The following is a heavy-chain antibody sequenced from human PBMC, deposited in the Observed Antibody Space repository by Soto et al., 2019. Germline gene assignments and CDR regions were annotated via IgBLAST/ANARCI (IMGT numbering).Heavy chain of an antibody. J-gene: IGHJ4*02. CDR3: AKVDVVVVAANSGFDY. CDR2: ISWNSGSI. Sequence: GGSLRLSCAASGFTFDDYAMHWVRQAPGKGLEWVSGISWNSGSIGYADSVKGRFTISRDNAKNSLYLQMNSLGAEDTALYYCAKVDVVVVAANSGFDYWGQGTLVTVSS. CDR1: GFTFDDYA. D-gene: IGHD2-15*01. V-gene: IGHV3-9*01.